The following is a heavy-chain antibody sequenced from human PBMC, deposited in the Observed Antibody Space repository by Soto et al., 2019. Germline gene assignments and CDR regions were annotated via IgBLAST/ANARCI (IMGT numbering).Heavy chain of an antibody. CDR3: ARDGGLRYFDWLNYYYYYGMDV. D-gene: IGHD3-9*01. CDR1: GFTFSSYW. J-gene: IGHJ6*02. Sequence: GGSLRLSCAASGFTFSSYWMSWVRQAPGKGLEWVANIKQDGSEKYYVDSVKGRFTISRDNAKNSLYLQMNSLRDEDTAVYYCARDGGLRYFDWLNYYYYYGMDVWGQGTKVTVS. CDR2: IKQDGSEK. V-gene: IGHV3-7*01.